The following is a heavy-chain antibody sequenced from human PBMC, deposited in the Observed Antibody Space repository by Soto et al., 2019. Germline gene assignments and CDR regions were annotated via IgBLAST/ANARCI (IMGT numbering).Heavy chain of an antibody. CDR3: ARSIVVVTALAY. D-gene: IGHD2-21*02. Sequence: ASVKVSCKASGYTFTSYAMHWVRQAPGQRLEWMGWINAGNGNTKYSQKFQGRVTITRDTSASTAYMELSSLRSEDTAVYYCARSIVVVTALAYWGQGTLVTVS. J-gene: IGHJ4*02. V-gene: IGHV1-3*01. CDR2: INAGNGNT. CDR1: GYTFTSYA.